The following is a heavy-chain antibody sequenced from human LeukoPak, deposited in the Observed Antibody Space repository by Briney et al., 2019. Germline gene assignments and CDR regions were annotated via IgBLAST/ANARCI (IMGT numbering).Heavy chain of an antibody. CDR1: GYTFTSYD. J-gene: IGHJ3*02. Sequence: ASVKVSCKASGYTFTSYDISWVRQATGQGLEWMGWMNPNSGNTGYAQKFQGRVTISRNTSISTAYMELSSLRSEDTDVYYCASGHRAFDIWGQGTMVTVSS. CDR2: MNPNSGNT. CDR3: ASGHRAFDI. V-gene: IGHV1-8*03.